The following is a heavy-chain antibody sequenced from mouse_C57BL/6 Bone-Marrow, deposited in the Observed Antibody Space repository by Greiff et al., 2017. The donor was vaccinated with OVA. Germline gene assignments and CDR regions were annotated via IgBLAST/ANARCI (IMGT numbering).Heavy chain of an antibody. CDR2: IYPGSGNT. V-gene: IGHV1-76*01. CDR3: ARSTYWYFDV. Sequence: VQLQRSGAELVRPGASVKLSCKASGYTFTDYYINWVKQRPGQGLEWIARIYPGSGNTYYNEKFKGKATLTAEKSSSTAYMQLSSLTSEDSAVYFCARSTYWYFDVWGTGTTVTVSS. J-gene: IGHJ1*03. CDR1: GYTFTDYY.